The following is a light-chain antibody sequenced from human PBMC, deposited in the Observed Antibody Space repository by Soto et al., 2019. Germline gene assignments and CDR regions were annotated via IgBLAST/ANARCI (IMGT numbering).Light chain of an antibody. CDR1: QSVTRSF. Sequence: TQSPSTLSASVGDRVTITCRASQSVTRSFLAWYQQKPGQAPRLLIYGASSRATGIPDRFSGSGSGTDFTLTISRLEPEDFAVYYCHQYGSSPQAFGPGTKVDIK. CDR2: GAS. CDR3: HQYGSSPQA. J-gene: IGKJ3*01. V-gene: IGKV3-20*01.